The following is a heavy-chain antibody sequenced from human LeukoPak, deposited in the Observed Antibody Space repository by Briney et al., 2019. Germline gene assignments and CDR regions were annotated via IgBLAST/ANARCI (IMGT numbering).Heavy chain of an antibody. CDR3: ARRVISSSSGMGFDY. Sequence: SAVHVSFLCCLWTFTSYYINGVGQATAQGLEGMGLMNHNSGNRGYAQKFQGRVAMTRNTSISTDYMELSSLRSEDTAVYYCARRVISSSSGMGFDYWGQGTLVTVSS. D-gene: IGHD6-6*01. J-gene: IGHJ4*02. CDR1: LWTFTSYY. CDR2: MNHNSGNR. V-gene: IGHV1-8*01.